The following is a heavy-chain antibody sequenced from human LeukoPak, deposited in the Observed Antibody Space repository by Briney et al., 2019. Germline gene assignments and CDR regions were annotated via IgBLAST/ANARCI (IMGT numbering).Heavy chain of an antibody. CDR1: GGSISSYY. CDR3: ARLGQGAAWD. J-gene: IGHJ4*02. CDR2: IYYSGST. V-gene: IGHV4-59*01. Sequence: SETLSLACTVSGGSISSYYWSWIRQPPGKGLEWIGYIYYSGSTNYNPSLKSRVTISVDTSKNQFSLKLSSVTAADTAVYYCARLGQGAAWDWGQGTLVTVSS. D-gene: IGHD2-15*01.